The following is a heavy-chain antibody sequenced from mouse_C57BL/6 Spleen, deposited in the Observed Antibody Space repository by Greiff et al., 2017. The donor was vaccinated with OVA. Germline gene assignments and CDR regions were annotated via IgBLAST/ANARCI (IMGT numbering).Heavy chain of an antibody. J-gene: IGHJ2*01. Sequence: QVQLKESGPELVKPGASVKISCKASGYAFSSYWMHWVKQRPGKGLEWIGRIYPGDGDTNYNGKFKGKATLTADKSSSTAYMQLSSLTSEDAAVYFCARDYDYGFDYWGQGTTLTVSS. D-gene: IGHD2-4*01. V-gene: IGHV1-82*01. CDR2: IYPGDGDT. CDR3: ARDYDYGFDY. CDR1: GYAFSSYW.